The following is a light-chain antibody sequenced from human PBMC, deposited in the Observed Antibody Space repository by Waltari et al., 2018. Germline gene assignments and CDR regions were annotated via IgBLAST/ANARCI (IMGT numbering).Light chain of an antibody. CDR3: QQYDKWLMYT. Sequence: EVMMTQSPATLSVSPGDRATLSCRASQSVGNNLAWFQERPGQAPRLLIFGASTRATGIPARFTGSGSGTEFTLTISSLQSEDFAVYYCQQYDKWLMYTFGQGTKVEVK. J-gene: IGKJ2*01. CDR1: QSVGNN. CDR2: GAS. V-gene: IGKV3-15*01.